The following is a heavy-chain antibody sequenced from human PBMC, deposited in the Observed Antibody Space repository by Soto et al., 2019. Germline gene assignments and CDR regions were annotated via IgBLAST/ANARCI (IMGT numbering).Heavy chain of an antibody. CDR2: INAGNGNT. Sequence: ASVKVSCKASGYTFTSYAMHGVRQAPGQRLEWMGWINAGNGNTKYSQKFQGRVTITRDTSASTAYMELSSLRSEDTAVYYCAREGGILTGYWIDYWGQGTLVTVSS. CDR3: AREGGILTGYWIDY. CDR1: GYTFTSYA. D-gene: IGHD3-9*01. V-gene: IGHV1-3*01. J-gene: IGHJ4*02.